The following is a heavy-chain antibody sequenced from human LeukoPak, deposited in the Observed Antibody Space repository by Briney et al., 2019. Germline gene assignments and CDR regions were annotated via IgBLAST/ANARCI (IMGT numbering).Heavy chain of an antibody. V-gene: IGHV3-7*01. CDR1: GFIFSTSW. Sequence: SGGSLRLSCTASGFIFSTSWMTWVRQAPGKGLEWVANINLDGSEKYYVDSVKGRFTISRDNAKNSLYLQMNSLRAEDTAVYYCARPRSLIAAAPQDYWGQGTLVTVSS. D-gene: IGHD6-6*01. CDR3: ARPRSLIAAAPQDY. J-gene: IGHJ4*02. CDR2: INLDGSEK.